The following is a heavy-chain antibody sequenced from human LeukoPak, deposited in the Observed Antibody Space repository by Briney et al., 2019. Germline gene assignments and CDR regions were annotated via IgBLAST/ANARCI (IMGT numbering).Heavy chain of an antibody. V-gene: IGHV4-4*07. CDR3: ARGKAARPPYYFYYTDV. CDR2: IYYSGRT. J-gene: IGHJ6*03. D-gene: IGHD6-6*01. Sequence: PSETLSLPCTVSGRPISSYYWSWLRQPAGEGREWLGSIYYSGRTYFHPSLKSRGTISVDTSKNQSSLKLSSVTAADTAVYYCARGKAARPPYYFYYTDVWGTGTTV. CDR1: GRPISSYY.